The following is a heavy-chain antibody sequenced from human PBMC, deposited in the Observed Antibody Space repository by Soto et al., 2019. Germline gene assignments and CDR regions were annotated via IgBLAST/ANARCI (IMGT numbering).Heavy chain of an antibody. V-gene: IGHV4-30-2*05. CDR1: GGSISSGGYS. CDR3: ARGPSGDKVDY. CDR2: IYHSGST. J-gene: IGHJ4*02. Sequence: PSETLSLTCAVSGGSISSGGYSWSWIRQPPGKGLEWIGYIYHSGSTYYNPSLKSRVTISVDTSKNQFSLKLSSVSAADTAVYYCARGPSGDKVDYWGQGTLVTASS. D-gene: IGHD7-27*01.